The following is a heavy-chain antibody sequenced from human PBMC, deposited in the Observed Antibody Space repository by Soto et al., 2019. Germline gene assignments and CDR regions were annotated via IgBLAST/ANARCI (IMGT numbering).Heavy chain of an antibody. Sequence: RASVKVSCKASGYTFTSYDINWVRQATGQGLEWMGWMNPNSGNTGYAQKFQGRVTMTRNTSISTAYMELSSLRSEDTAVYYCARGGRAKNPGYYYYSSGYYLAPNYWGQGTLVTVSS. CDR1: GYTFTSYD. D-gene: IGHD3-22*01. CDR2: MNPNSGNT. CDR3: ARGGRAKNPGYYYYSSGYYLAPNY. J-gene: IGHJ4*02. V-gene: IGHV1-8*01.